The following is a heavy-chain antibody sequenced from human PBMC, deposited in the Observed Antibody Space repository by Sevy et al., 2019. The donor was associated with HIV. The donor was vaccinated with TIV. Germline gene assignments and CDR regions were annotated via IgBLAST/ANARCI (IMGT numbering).Heavy chain of an antibody. Sequence: SETLSLTCTVSSGSISSNTYYWGWIRQPPGKGLEWIGTLYYTGSTYYSPSLKSRVSISVDTSKNQFSLKLSSVTAADTAVYYCTRLVYGDYVNYFDPWGQGTLVTVSS. CDR3: TRLVYGDYVNYFDP. CDR2: LYYTGST. D-gene: IGHD4-17*01. CDR1: SGSISSNTYY. V-gene: IGHV4-39*01. J-gene: IGHJ5*02.